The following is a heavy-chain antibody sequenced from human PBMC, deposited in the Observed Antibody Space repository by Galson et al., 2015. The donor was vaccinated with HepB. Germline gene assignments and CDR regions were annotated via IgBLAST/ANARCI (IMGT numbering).Heavy chain of an antibody. D-gene: IGHD3-3*01. J-gene: IGHJ4*02. V-gene: IGHV3-7*01. CDR1: GFTFNSYW. CDR3: ARDFTIFGAVIHDY. Sequence: SLRLSCAASGFTFNSYWMSWVRQAPGKGLEWVANIKQDGSEKYYVDSVKGRFTISRDNAKNSLYLQMNSLRAEDTAVYYCARDFTIFGAVIHDYWGQGTLVTVSS. CDR2: IKQDGSEK.